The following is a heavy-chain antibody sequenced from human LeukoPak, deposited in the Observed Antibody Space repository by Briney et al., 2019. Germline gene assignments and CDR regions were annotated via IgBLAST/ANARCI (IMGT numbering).Heavy chain of an antibody. J-gene: IGHJ6*03. D-gene: IGHD5-12*01. CDR1: GYTFTSYD. CDR2: MNPNSGNT. V-gene: IGHV1-8*01. Sequence: ASVKVSCKASGYTFTSYDINWVRQATGQGLEWMGWMNPNSGNTGYAQKFQGRVTMTRNTSISTAYMELSSLRSEDTAVYYCARGLSGGYSGYGSYYYYMDVWSKGTTVTISS. CDR3: ARGLSGGYSGYGSYYYYMDV.